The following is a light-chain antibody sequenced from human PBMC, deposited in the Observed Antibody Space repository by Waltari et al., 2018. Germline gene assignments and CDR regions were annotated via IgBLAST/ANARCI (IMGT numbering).Light chain of an antibody. CDR1: QSILYSSNNKNY. J-gene: IGKJ2*01. V-gene: IGKV4-1*01. Sequence: DIVMTQSPDSLAVSLGERATINCKSRQSILYSSNNKNYLAWYQQKPGQPPKLLIYWASTRESGVPDRVSGSGSGTDFTLTISSLQAEDVALYYCQQYYSTPYTFGQGTKLEIK. CDR3: QQYYSTPYT. CDR2: WAS.